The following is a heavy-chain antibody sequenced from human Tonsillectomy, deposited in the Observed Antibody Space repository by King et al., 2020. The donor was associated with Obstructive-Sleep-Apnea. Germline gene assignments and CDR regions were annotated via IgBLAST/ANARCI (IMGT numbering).Heavy chain of an antibody. CDR2: ISSMTSYI. J-gene: IGHJ4*02. V-gene: IGHV3-21*01. CDR3: ARGFDYGGNRFDY. D-gene: IGHD4-23*01. CDR1: GFTFSSYS. Sequence: VQLVQSGGGLVKPGGSLRLSCAASGFTFSSYSMNWVRPAPGKGLEWVASISSMTSYIYYADSVKGRFTISRDNAKNSLYLQMNSLRAEDTAVYYCARGFDYGGNRFDYWGQGTLVTVSS.